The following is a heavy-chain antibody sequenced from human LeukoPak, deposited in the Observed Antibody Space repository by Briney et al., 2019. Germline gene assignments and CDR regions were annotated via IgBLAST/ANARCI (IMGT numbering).Heavy chain of an antibody. CDR1: GGSISSSSYY. J-gene: IGHJ3*02. Sequence: PSETLSLTCTVSGGSISSSSYYWGWIRQPPGKGLEWIGSIYYSGSTYYNPSLKSRVTISVDTSKNQFSLKLSSVTAADTAVYYCASPTYYDILTGHMPQGDAFDIWGQGTMVTVSS. D-gene: IGHD3-9*01. CDR3: ASPTYYDILTGHMPQGDAFDI. CDR2: IYYSGST. V-gene: IGHV4-39*01.